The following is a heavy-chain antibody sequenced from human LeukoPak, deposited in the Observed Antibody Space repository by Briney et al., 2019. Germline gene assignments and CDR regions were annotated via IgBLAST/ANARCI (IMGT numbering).Heavy chain of an antibody. CDR1: GYTFTNYG. V-gene: IGHV1-18*01. D-gene: IGHD6-6*01. J-gene: IGHJ4*02. Sequence: GASVKVSCKASGYTFTNYGISWVRQAPGQGLEWMGWISAYNGNTDCAQKFQGRVNMTIDTSTSTAYMELRSLISDDTAVYYCARDRSTSSLWGQGTLVTVSS. CDR2: ISAYNGNT. CDR3: ARDRSTSSL.